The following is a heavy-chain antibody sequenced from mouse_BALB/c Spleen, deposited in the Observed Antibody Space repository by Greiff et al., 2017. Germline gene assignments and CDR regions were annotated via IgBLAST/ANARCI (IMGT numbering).Heavy chain of an antibody. CDR2: INPGSGGT. CDR1: GYAFTNYL. CDR3: ALTGTGFDY. D-gene: IGHD4-1*01. V-gene: IGHV1-54*01. J-gene: IGHJ2*01. Sequence: VQLHQSGAELVRPGTSVKVSCKASGYAFTNYLIEWVKQRPGQGLEWIGVINPGSGGTNYNEKFKGKATLTADKSSSTAYMQLSSLTSDDSAVYFCALTGTGFDYWGQGTTLTVSS.